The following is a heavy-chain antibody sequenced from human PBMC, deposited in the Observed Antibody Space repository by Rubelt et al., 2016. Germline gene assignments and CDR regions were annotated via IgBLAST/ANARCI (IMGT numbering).Heavy chain of an antibody. CDR1: GGSISSGGYY. CDR2: IYHSGST. J-gene: IGHJ5*02. V-gene: IGHV4-39*01. CDR3: SAIRFLEWLSYHNWFDP. D-gene: IGHD3-3*01. Sequence: QLQLQESGPGLVKPSETLSLTCTVSGGSISSGGYYWGWIRQPPGKGLEWIGSIYHSGSTYYNPSLMSRVTISLDTSKNQFSLKLSSVTAADTAVYYCSAIRFLEWLSYHNWFDPWGQGTLVTVSS.